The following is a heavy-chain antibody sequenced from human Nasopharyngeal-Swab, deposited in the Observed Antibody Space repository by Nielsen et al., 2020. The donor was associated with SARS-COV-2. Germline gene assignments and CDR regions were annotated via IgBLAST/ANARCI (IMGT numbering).Heavy chain of an antibody. V-gene: IGHV1-46*01. J-gene: IGHJ6*02. CDR2: INPTDGST. D-gene: IGHD1-7*01. CDR3: ARVLPFRITGTSGMDV. Sequence: ASVKGSCKASGYNFTSYYLHWVRHAPGQRPEWMGIINPTDGSTSYAQKFEGRVTMTRVTSTSTVYMELNSLRSEDTAVYYCARVLPFRITGTSGMDVWGQGTTVTVSS. CDR1: GYNFTSYY.